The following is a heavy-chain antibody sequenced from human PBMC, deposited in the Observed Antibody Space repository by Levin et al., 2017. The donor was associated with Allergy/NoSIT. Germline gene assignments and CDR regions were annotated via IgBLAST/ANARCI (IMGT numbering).Heavy chain of an antibody. CDR3: VKGGSMVTSDY. J-gene: IGHJ4*02. Sequence: GESLKISCAASGFTVSNNYMSWVRQAPGKGLEWVSVIYSGGSTYFADSVKGRFTISRDNSKNTLYLQMNSLRAEDTAVYYCVKGGSMVTSDYWGQGTLVTVSS. CDR2: IYSGGST. D-gene: IGHD4/OR15-4a*01. V-gene: IGHV3-53*01. CDR1: GFTVSNNY.